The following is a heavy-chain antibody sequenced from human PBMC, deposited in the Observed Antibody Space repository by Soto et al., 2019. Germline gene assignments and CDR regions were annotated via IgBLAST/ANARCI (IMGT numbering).Heavy chain of an antibody. V-gene: IGHV2-26*01. J-gene: IGHJ4*02. D-gene: IGHD1-26*01. Sequence: QVTLKESGPVLVQPTETLTLTCTVSGFSLSKARMGVSWIRQPPGKALEWLAHIFWNDERSYNTSLKSRLTISRDTSKSQVVLTMTNVDPVDTGTYFCARALREGLPIYYFDSWGQGTLVTVSS. CDR2: IFWNDER. CDR1: GFSLSKARMG. CDR3: ARALREGLPIYYFDS.